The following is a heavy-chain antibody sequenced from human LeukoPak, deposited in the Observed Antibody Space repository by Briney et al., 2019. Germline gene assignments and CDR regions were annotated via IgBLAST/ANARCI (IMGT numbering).Heavy chain of an antibody. CDR3: AKDHLPGIVVADRDY. J-gene: IGHJ4*02. V-gene: IGHV3-23*01. Sequence: GGSLRLSCAASGFIFSRYGMSWVRQAPGKGLEWVSAISGSGGTTYYADSVKGRFTISRDNSKNTLYLQITSLRAEDTGVYYCAKDHLPGIVVADRDYWGQGALVTVSS. D-gene: IGHD6-19*01. CDR2: ISGSGGTT. CDR1: GFIFSRYG.